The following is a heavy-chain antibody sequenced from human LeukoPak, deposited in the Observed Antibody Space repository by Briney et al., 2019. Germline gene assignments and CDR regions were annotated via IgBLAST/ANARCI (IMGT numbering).Heavy chain of an antibody. V-gene: IGHV1-2*02. D-gene: IGHD3-10*01. CDR3: ARDRMVRGVDSSPRWWFAP. CDR2: INPNSGGT. J-gene: IGHJ5*02. CDR1: GYTFTGYY. Sequence: ASVKVSCKASGYTFTGYYMHWVRQAPGQGLEWMGGINPNSGGTNYAQKFQGRVTMTRDTSISTAYMELSRMRSDDTAVYYCARDRMVRGVDSSPRWWFAPWGQGTLVPVSS.